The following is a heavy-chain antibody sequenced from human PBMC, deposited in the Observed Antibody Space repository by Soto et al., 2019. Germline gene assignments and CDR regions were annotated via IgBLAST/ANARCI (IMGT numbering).Heavy chain of an antibody. CDR3: AKDRSSTSCYAFDY. D-gene: IGHD2-2*01. Sequence: EVQLLESGGGLVQPGGSLRLSCAASGFTFSSFAMSWVRQAPGKGLEWVSGINSRAGTTYYADSVKGRFTISRDNSKNTLYLQMNSLIAEDTAVYYCAKDRSSTSCYAFDYWGRGSLVTVSS. CDR2: INSRAGTT. V-gene: IGHV3-23*01. CDR1: GFTFSSFA. J-gene: IGHJ4*01.